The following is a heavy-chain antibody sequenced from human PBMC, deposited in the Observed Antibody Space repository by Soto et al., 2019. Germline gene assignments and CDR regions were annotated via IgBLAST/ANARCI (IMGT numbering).Heavy chain of an antibody. V-gene: IGHV1-8*01. CDR1: GYTFTSYD. CDR2: MNPNSGNT. CDR3: APRIGVYGRLDY. J-gene: IGHJ4*02. D-gene: IGHD4-17*01. Sequence: QVQLVQSGAEVKKPGASVKVSCKASGYTFTSYDINWVRQATGQGLEWMGWMNPNSGNTDYAQKFRGRVTMTTDTSIRTAYMEQSGLTSEYPVPYYCAPRIGVYGRLDYWGLGTLVTVSS.